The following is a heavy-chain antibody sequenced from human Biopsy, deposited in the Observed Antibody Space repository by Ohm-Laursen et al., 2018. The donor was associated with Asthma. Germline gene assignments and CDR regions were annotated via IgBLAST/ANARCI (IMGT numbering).Heavy chain of an antibody. CDR2: IKHDGTEK. Sequence: GSLRLSCAAPGFTFGDYWMSWVRQVPGKGLEWVANIKHDGTEKNHVDSLKGRFTISRDNAKNSLYLQMNSLRAEDTAVYYCARDGPELPTELDYWGPGTLVTVSS. V-gene: IGHV3-7*01. CDR3: ARDGPELPTELDY. D-gene: IGHD1-14*01. J-gene: IGHJ4*02. CDR1: GFTFGDYW.